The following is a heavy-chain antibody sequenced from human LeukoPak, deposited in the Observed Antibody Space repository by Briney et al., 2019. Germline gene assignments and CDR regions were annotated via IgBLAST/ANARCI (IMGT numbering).Heavy chain of an antibody. Sequence: GASVKVSCKASGYTFTSYGISWVRQAPGQGLEWMGWISAYNGNTNYAQKLQGRVTMTTDTSTSTAYMELRSLRAEDTAVYYCAKEENIVVVPAAYPDAFDIWGQGTMVTVSS. J-gene: IGHJ3*02. CDR3: AKEENIVVVPAAYPDAFDI. D-gene: IGHD2-2*01. CDR2: ISAYNGNT. CDR1: GYTFTSYG. V-gene: IGHV1-18*01.